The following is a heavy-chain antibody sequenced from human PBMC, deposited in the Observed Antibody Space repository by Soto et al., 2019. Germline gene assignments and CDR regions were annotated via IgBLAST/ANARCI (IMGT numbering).Heavy chain of an antibody. V-gene: IGHV3-30-3*01. J-gene: IGHJ4*02. CDR2: ISYDGSNK. CDR3: AREANGGKTFDY. CDR1: GFTFSSYA. D-gene: IGHD2-15*01. Sequence: QVQLVESGGGVVQPGRSLRLSCAASGFTFSSYAMHWVRQAPGKGLEWVAVISYDGSNKYYADSVKGRFTISRDNSKNTLYLQMNSLRAEDTAVYYCAREANGGKTFDYWGQGTLVTVSS.